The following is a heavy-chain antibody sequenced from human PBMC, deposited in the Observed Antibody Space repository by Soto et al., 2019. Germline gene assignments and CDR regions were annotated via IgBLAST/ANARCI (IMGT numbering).Heavy chain of an antibody. Sequence: VQLQEWGPRLVRPSETLSLSCTVSGGSISGYYWNWIRQPPGRGLEWIGYISNTGNTNYNPSLKSRVSISVDTSKNQVSLNLRAVTAEDTAPYYCARDSAVGSSKRGFEYWGQGTLVTVSS. D-gene: IGHD2-2*01. CDR2: ISNTGNT. J-gene: IGHJ4*02. CDR1: GGSISGYY. CDR3: ARDSAVGSSKRGFEY. V-gene: IGHV4-59*01.